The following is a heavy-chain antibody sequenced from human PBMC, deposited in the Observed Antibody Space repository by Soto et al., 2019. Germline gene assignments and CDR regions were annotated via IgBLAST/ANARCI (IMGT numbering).Heavy chain of an antibody. D-gene: IGHD6-13*01. V-gene: IGHV3-48*04. CDR2: ISSSGSTI. CDR3: AREGAYSSSWPEYYYYGMDV. CDR1: GFTFSSYA. J-gene: IGHJ6*02. Sequence: GGSLRLSCAASGFTFSSYAMHWVRQASGKGLEWVSYISSSGSTIYYADSVKGRFTISRDNAKNSLYLQMNSLRAEDTAVYYCAREGAYSSSWPEYYYYGMDVWGQGTTVTVSS.